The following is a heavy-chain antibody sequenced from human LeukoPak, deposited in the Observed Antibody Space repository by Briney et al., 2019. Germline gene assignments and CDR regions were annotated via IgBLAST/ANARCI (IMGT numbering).Heavy chain of an antibody. Sequence: SETLSLTCTVSGGSISSSSYYWGWIRQPPGKGLEWIGSIYYSGSTYYNPSLKSRVTISVDTSKNQFSLKLSSVAAADTAVAADTAVYYCARLAIRSTWYFDLWGRGTLVTVS. CDR3: TAVYYCARLAIRSTWYFDL. D-gene: IGHD3-22*01. J-gene: IGHJ2*01. CDR1: GGSISSSSYY. CDR2: IYYSGST. V-gene: IGHV4-39*07.